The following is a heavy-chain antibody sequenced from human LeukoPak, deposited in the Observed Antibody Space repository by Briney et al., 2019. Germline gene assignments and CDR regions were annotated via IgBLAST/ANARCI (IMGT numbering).Heavy chain of an antibody. Sequence: SETLSLTCTVSGGSISSYYWSWIRQPAGKGLEWIGRIYTSGSTNYNPSLKSRVTMSVDTSKNQFSLKLSSVTAADTAVYYRARGYSYGSYYYYGMDVWGQGTTVTVSS. CDR3: ARGYSYGSYYYYGMDV. CDR2: IYTSGST. V-gene: IGHV4-4*07. D-gene: IGHD5-18*01. J-gene: IGHJ6*02. CDR1: GGSISSYY.